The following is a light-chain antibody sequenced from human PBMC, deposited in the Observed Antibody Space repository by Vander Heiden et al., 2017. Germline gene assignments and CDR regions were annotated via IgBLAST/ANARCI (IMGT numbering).Light chain of an antibody. J-gene: IGKJ4*01. V-gene: IGKV3-15*01. CDR1: QSVSSN. Sequence: EIVMTQSPASLSASPGERATLSCRASQSVSSNLAWYQQKLGQAPRLLIYGASTRDTGIPARFSGSGYGKEFTLTISSRQSEDFAFYYCQQYKDWPPITFGGGTKVEIK. CDR2: GAS. CDR3: QQYKDWPPIT.